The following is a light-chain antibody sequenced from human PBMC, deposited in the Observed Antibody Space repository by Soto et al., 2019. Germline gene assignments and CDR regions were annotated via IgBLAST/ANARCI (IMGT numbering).Light chain of an antibody. V-gene: IGKV3-20*01. Sequence: EIVFTQSPGTLSLSPGERATLSCRASQTVRNNYLAWYQQKPGQAPRLLIYGASSRATGIPDRFSGSGSGTDFTLTISRLEPEDFAVYYCQQYGSSPWTFGQGTKVDI. CDR3: QQYGSSPWT. J-gene: IGKJ1*01. CDR1: QTVRNNY. CDR2: GAS.